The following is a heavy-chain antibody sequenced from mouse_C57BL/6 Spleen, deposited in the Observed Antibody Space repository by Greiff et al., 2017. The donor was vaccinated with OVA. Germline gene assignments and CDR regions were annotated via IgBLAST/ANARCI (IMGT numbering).Heavy chain of an antibody. D-gene: IGHD4-1*01. J-gene: IGHJ4*01. CDR2: ISSGSSTI. Sequence: EVQLVESGGGLVKPGGSLKLSCAASGFTFSDYGMHWVRQAPEKGLEWVAYISSGSSTIYYADTVKGRFTISRDNAKNTLFLQMTSLRSEDTAMYYCAREGRTGNYAMDYWGQGTSVTVSS. V-gene: IGHV5-17*01. CDR3: AREGRTGNYAMDY. CDR1: GFTFSDYG.